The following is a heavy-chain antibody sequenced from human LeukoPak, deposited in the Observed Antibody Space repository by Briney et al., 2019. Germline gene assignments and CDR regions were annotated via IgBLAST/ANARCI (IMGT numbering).Heavy chain of an antibody. Sequence: PGGSLRLSCAASALIVSSNYMSWVRQAPGKGLEWVSVIYIDGNTYYADSVKGRFTISRDKSKNTLYLQMNSLRAEDTAVYYCARGGSSRWIGNPFDIWGQGTVVTVSS. CDR2: IYIDGNT. CDR3: ARGGSSRWIGNPFDI. CDR1: ALIVSSNY. J-gene: IGHJ3*02. D-gene: IGHD6-13*01. V-gene: IGHV3-53*01.